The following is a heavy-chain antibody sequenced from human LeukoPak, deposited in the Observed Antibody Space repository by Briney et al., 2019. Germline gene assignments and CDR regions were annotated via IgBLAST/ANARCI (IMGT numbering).Heavy chain of an antibody. CDR2: ISYDGSNK. CDR1: GFTFSSYA. Sequence: GGSLRLSCAASGFTFSSYAMHWVRQAPGKGLEWVAVISYDGSNKYYADSVKGRFTISRDNSKNTLYLQMNSLRAEDTAVYYCARVITVAGNPDYFQHWGQGTLVTLSS. J-gene: IGHJ1*01. V-gene: IGHV3-30-3*01. CDR3: ARVITVAGNPDYFQH. D-gene: IGHD6-13*01.